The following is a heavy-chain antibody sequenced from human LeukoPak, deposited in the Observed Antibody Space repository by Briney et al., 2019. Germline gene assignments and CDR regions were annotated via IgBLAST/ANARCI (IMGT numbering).Heavy chain of an antibody. Sequence: GGSLRLSCAASGFTFSSYAMHWVRQAPGKGLEWVSVISYDGSNKYYADSVKGRFTISRDNSKNTLYLQMNSLRAEDTAVYYCARDSSYSSGWYGFDYWGQGTTVTVSS. V-gene: IGHV3-30-3*01. J-gene: IGHJ4*03. CDR2: ISYDGSNK. D-gene: IGHD6-19*01. CDR3: ARDSSYSSGWYGFDY. CDR1: GFTFSSYA.